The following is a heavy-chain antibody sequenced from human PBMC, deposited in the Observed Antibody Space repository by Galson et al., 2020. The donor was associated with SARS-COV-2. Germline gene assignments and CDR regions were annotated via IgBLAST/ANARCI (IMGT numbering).Heavy chain of an antibody. Sequence: GESLKISCAASGFTFSSYSMNWVRQAPGKGLEWVSSISSSSSYIYYADSVKGRFTISRDNAKNSLYLQMNSLRAEDTAVYYCARFSPYYYYYGMYVWGQGTTVTVSS. CDR1: GFTFSSYS. J-gene: IGHJ6*02. V-gene: IGHV3-21*01. CDR2: ISSSSSYI. CDR3: ARFSPYYYYYGMYV.